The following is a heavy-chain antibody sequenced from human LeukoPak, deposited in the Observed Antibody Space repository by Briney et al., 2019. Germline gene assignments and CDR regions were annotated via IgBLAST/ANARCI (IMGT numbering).Heavy chain of an antibody. D-gene: IGHD3-3*01. J-gene: IGHJ6*02. V-gene: IGHV3-23*01. CDR3: AKDIPAPTYYDFWSGYYTGYGMDV. CDR1: GFTFSSNA. CDR2: ISGSGGST. Sequence: GGSLRLSCAASGFTFSSNAMSWVRQAPGKGLEWVSAISGSGGSTYYADSVKGRFTISRDNSKNTPYLQMNSLRAEDTAVYYCAKDIPAPTYYDFWSGYYTGYGMDVWGQGTTVTVSS.